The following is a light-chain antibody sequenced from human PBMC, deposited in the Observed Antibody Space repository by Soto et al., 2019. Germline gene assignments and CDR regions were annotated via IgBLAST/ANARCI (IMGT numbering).Light chain of an antibody. CDR3: QQYDDSARYK. CDR2: VTS. Sequence: EIVLTQSPGTLSLSPGERATLSCRASQSINTRYSAWYQQKPGQPPRLLIYVTSSRAPGIPDRFSGSGSGTDFTLTISRLEPEDFEVYYCQQYDDSARYKFGQGTNLDIK. CDR1: QSINTRY. V-gene: IGKV3-20*01. J-gene: IGKJ2*01.